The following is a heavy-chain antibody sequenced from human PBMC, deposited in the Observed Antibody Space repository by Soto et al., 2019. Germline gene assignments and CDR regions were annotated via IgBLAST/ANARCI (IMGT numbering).Heavy chain of an antibody. CDR1: GGSISSSSYY. V-gene: IGHV4-39*01. CDR3: ARSSIRDYYFDY. Sequence: SETLSLTCTVSGGSISSSSYYWGWIRQPPGKGLEWIGSMYYSGNTYYNPSLESRVTISVDTSKNQFSLKLSSVTAADTDVYFCARSSIRDYYFDYWGQGTLVTVSS. J-gene: IGHJ4*02. CDR2: MYYSGNT. D-gene: IGHD6-6*01.